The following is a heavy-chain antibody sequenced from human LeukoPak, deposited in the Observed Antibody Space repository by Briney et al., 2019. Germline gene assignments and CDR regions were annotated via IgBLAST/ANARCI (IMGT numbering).Heavy chain of an antibody. D-gene: IGHD5-12*01. V-gene: IGHV3-7*01. Sequence: GGSLRLSWVVFGLSISSHWMSWVRQAAGKGLEWGASLKEDVSARNLVDSVKGRFTISRDNSKNTLYLQMNSLRAEDTAVYYCARDEAYSGPQGRYYFDYWGQGTLVTVSS. CDR2: LKEDVSAR. CDR3: ARDEAYSGPQGRYYFDY. CDR1: GLSISSHW. J-gene: IGHJ4*02.